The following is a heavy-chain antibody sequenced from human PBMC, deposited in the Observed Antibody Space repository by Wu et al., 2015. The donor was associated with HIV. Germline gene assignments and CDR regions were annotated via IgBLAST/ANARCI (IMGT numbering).Heavy chain of an antibody. Sequence: QVQLVQSGAEVKKPGASVRVSCKTSGYTFTGYYIHWVRQAPGQGLEWMGWINPNSGGTNYAQKFQGRVTMTRDTSISTAYMELSRLRSDDTAVYYCARAILKGAAAGKPVVDYWGQGTLVTVSS. CDR1: GYTFTGYY. D-gene: IGHD6-13*01. V-gene: IGHV1-2*02. J-gene: IGHJ4*02. CDR2: INPNSGGT. CDR3: ARAILKGAAAGKPVVDY.